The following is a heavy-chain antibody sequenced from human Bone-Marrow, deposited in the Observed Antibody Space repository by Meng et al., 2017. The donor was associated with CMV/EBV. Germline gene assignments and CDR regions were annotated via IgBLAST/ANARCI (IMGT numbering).Heavy chain of an antibody. Sequence: GESLKISCAASGFTFSSYSMNWVRQAPGKGLEWVSYISSSSTIYYADSVKGRFTISRDNAKNSLYLQMNSLRAKDTAVYFCGVTTVGYYYYGMDVWGQGPTVTVSS. J-gene: IGHJ6*02. CDR2: ISSSSTI. CDR1: GFTFSSYS. CDR3: GVTTVGYYYYGMDV. D-gene: IGHD4-11*01. V-gene: IGHV3-48*04.